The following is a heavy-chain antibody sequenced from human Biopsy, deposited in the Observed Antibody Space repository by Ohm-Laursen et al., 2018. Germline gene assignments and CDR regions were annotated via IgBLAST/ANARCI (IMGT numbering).Heavy chain of an antibody. D-gene: IGHD1-26*01. CDR3: ALGGGSYVNFDY. V-gene: IGHV4-59*01. Sequence: SETLSLTWVVSGGSISNYFWTWIRQPPGKGLEWIGYFRFEDRTSYNSSLKSRVTISADTPKNQFSLRLSSVTAADTAVYYCALGGGSYVNFDYWGQGTLVTVSS. CDR1: GGSISNYF. J-gene: IGHJ4*02. CDR2: FRFEDRT.